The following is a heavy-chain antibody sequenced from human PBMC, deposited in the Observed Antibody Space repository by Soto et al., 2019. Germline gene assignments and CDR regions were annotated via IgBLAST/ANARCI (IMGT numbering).Heavy chain of an antibody. V-gene: IGHV1-18*01. CDR3: ASFGYYDSSGYLDFDY. Sequence: QVQLVQSGAEVKKPGASVKVSCKASGYTFTSYGISWVRQAPGQGLEWMGWISAYNGNTNYAQKLQGRVTMTTDTSTSTASKELRSLRSDATAVYYCASFGYYDSSGYLDFDYWGQGTLVTVSS. CDR2: ISAYNGNT. J-gene: IGHJ4*02. D-gene: IGHD3-22*01. CDR1: GYTFTSYG.